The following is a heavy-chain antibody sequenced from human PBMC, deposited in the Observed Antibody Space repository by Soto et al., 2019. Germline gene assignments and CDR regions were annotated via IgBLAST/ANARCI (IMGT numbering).Heavy chain of an antibody. D-gene: IGHD6-19*01. V-gene: IGHV3-48*04. CDR1: GFTFSSYA. J-gene: IGHJ4*02. CDR2: ISSSGNII. CDR3: ARDPPEAGTYFDF. Sequence: GSLRLSCAASGFTFSSYAMKWIAQAAGKGVEWVSYISSSGNIIYYAASVKGRFTISRDNAKNSLYLQMNSLRAEDTAVYYCARDPPEAGTYFDFWGQGTLVTVSS.